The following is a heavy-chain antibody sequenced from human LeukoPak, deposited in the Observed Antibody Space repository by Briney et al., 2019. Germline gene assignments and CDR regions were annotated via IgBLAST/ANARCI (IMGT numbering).Heavy chain of an antibody. CDR2: ISSSGSTI. D-gene: IGHD2-2*01. CDR1: GFTFSDYY. V-gene: IGHV3-11*01. CDR3: ARDTYCSSTSCYPTPSYYYGMDV. J-gene: IGHJ6*02. Sequence: PGGSLRLSCAASGFTFSDYYMSWIRQAPGKGLEWVSYISSSGSTIYYADSVKGRFTISRDNAKNSLYLQMNSLRAKDTAVYYCARDTYCSSTSCYPTPSYYYGMDVWGQGTTVTVSS.